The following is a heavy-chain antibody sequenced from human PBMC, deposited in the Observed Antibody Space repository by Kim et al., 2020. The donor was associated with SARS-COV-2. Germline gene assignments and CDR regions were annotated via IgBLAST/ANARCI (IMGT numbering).Heavy chain of an antibody. CDR3: AKGYNWGDY. Sequence: SNKYYADSVKGRFTISRDNSKNTLYLQMNSLRPEDTAVFYCAKGYNWGDYWGRGTLVTVSS. D-gene: IGHD1-1*01. CDR2: SNK. V-gene: IGHV3-30*02. J-gene: IGHJ4*02.